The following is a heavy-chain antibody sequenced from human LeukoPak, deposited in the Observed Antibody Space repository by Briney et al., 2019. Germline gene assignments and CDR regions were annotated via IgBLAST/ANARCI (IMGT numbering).Heavy chain of an antibody. Sequence: ASVKVSCKVSGYTLTELSMHWVRQAPGKGLEWMGGFDPEDGETIYAQKFQGRVTMTEDTSTDTAYMELSSLRSEDTAVYYCARLYYYDSSGYYNDAFDIWGQGTMATVSS. J-gene: IGHJ3*02. CDR2: FDPEDGET. V-gene: IGHV1-24*01. CDR1: GYTLTELS. D-gene: IGHD3-22*01. CDR3: ARLYYYDSSGYYNDAFDI.